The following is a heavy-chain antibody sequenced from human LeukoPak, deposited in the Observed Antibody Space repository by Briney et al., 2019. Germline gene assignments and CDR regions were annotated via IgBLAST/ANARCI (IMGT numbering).Heavy chain of an antibody. CDR2: IYTSGST. Sequence: SETLSLTCTVSGGSISSYYWSWIRKPAGKGLEWIGRIYTSGSTNYNPSLKSRVTMSVDTSKNQFSLKLSSVTAADTAVYYCARDRNCSGGSCSGGWFDPWGQGTLVTVSS. V-gene: IGHV4-4*07. D-gene: IGHD2-15*01. CDR1: GGSISSYY. CDR3: ARDRNCSGGSCSGGWFDP. J-gene: IGHJ5*02.